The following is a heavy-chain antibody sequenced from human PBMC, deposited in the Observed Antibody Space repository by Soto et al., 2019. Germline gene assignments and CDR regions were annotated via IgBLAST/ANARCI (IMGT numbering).Heavy chain of an antibody. J-gene: IGHJ5*02. CDR1: GGALSSYA. CDR3: ARVPLTPSTHLDR. V-gene: IGHV1-69*13. CDR2: IIPIFGTA. Sequence: ASVKVSCKASGGALSSYAISWVRQAPGQGLEWMGGIIPIFGTANYAQKFQGRVTINADESTSTAYMELSSLRSEDPAIYYCARVPLTPSTHLDRWGQGTLVTVTS. D-gene: IGHD2-15*01.